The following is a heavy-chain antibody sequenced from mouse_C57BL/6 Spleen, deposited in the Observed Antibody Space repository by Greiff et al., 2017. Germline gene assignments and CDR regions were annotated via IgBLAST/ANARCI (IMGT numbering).Heavy chain of an antibody. CDR3: ARHGYDRFYYAMDY. D-gene: IGHD2-3*01. J-gene: IGHJ4*01. CDR2: ISGGGGNT. Sequence: DVKLQEPGGGLVKPGGSLKLSCAASGFTFSSYTMSWVRQTPEKRLEWVATISGGGGNTYYPDSVKGRFTISRDNAKNTLYLQMSSLRSEDTALYYCARHGYDRFYYAMDYWGQGTSVTVSS. CDR1: GFTFSSYT. V-gene: IGHV5-9*01.